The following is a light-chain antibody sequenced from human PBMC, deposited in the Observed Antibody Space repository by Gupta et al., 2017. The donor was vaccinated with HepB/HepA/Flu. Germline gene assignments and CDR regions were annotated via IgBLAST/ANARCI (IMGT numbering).Light chain of an antibody. J-gene: IGLJ2*01. V-gene: IGLV1-51*01. CDR2: DNN. CDR3: GTWDSSLSGVV. CDR1: SSNIRNNS. Sequence: SVLTQPPSVSAAPGQTVTISCSGSSSNIRNNSISWYQQLPGTAPRLLIYDNNVRPSVIPDRFSGSKSGTSGTLGIPGLQTGDEADYYCGTWDSSLSGVVFGGGTKLTVL.